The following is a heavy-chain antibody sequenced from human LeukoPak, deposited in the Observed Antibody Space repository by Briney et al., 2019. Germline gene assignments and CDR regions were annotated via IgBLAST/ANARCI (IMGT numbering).Heavy chain of an antibody. CDR1: GYRFTSYW. CDR2: IYPGDSDT. D-gene: IGHD2-2*02. J-gene: IGHJ4*02. CDR3: ARHCSSTSCYTIDY. V-gene: IGHV5-51*01. Sequence: GESLKISCKGSGYRFTSYWIGWVRQMPGKGLEWMGVIYPGDSDTRYSPSFQGQVTISAAKSISTAYLQWSSLKASDTAMYYCARHCSSTSCYTIDYWGQGTLVTVSS.